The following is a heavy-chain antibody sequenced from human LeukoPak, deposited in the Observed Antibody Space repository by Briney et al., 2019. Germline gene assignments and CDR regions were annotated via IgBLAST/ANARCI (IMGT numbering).Heavy chain of an antibody. CDR3: ARDKPPGDAFDI. Sequence: PSETLSLTCTVSGGSISSGSYYWSWLRQPAGKGLEWIGRIYTSGSTNYNPSLKGRVTISVDTSKNQFSLKLSSVTAADTAVYYCARDKPPGDAFDIWGQGTMVTVSS. V-gene: IGHV4-61*02. J-gene: IGHJ3*02. CDR1: GGSISSGSYY. D-gene: IGHD1-14*01. CDR2: IYTSGST.